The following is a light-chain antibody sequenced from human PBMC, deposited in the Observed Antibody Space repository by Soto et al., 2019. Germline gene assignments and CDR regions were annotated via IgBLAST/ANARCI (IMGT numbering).Light chain of an antibody. V-gene: IGLV2-14*03. CDR3: CSYADGSIYF. Sequence: QSALTQPASVSGSPGQSITISCTGTSSDVGGYDYVSWYLQYPDKAPQLLIYYVDHRPSGVSSRFSGSKSGNTASLTISGLQAEDEGDYYCCSYADGSIYFFGTGTKVTV. CDR2: YVD. J-gene: IGLJ1*01. CDR1: SSDVGGYDY.